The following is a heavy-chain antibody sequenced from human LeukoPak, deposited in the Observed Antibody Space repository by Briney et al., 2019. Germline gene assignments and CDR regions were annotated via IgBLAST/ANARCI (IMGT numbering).Heavy chain of an antibody. V-gene: IGHV4-34*01. CDR3: ARGSFLITFGGLIV. Sequence: SETLSLTCAVYSGSFSGYYWSWIRQPPGKGLEWIGEINHSGSTNYNPSLKSRITISVDTSKNQFSLKLSSVTAADTAVYYCARGSFLITFGGLIVWGQGTLVTVSS. CDR1: SGSFSGYY. J-gene: IGHJ4*02. CDR2: INHSGST. D-gene: IGHD3-16*02.